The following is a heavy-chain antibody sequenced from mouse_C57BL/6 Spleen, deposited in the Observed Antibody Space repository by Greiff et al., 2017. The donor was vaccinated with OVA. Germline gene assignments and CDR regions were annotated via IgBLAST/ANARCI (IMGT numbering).Heavy chain of an antibody. CDR2: ISSGGSYT. CDR3: DRRGDYYGSTLYYFDY. V-gene: IGHV5-6*01. J-gene: IGHJ2*01. D-gene: IGHD1-1*01. Sequence: EVHLVESGGDLVKPGGSLKLSCAASGFTFSSYGMSWVRQTPDKRLEWVATISSGGSYTYYPDSVKGRFTMSRDNAKNTLYLQMSSLKSEDTAMYYCDRRGDYYGSTLYYFDYWGQGTTLTVSS. CDR1: GFTFSSYG.